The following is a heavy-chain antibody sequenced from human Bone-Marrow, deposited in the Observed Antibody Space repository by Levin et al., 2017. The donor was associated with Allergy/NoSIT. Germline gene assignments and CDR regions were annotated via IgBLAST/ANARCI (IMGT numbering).Heavy chain of an antibody. V-gene: IGHV3-30-3*01. Sequence: GESLKISCAASGFTFSSYAMHWVRQAPGKGLEWVAVISYDGSNKYYADSVKGRFTISRDNSKNTLYLQMNSLRAEDTAVYYCAREGNYGDYLDYWGQGTLVTVSS. J-gene: IGHJ4*02. CDR2: ISYDGSNK. D-gene: IGHD4-17*01. CDR3: AREGNYGDYLDY. CDR1: GFTFSSYA.